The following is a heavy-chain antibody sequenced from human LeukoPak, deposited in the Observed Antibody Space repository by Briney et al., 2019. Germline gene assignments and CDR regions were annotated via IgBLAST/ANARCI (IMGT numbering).Heavy chain of an antibody. CDR2: IYHSGST. V-gene: IGHV4-31*03. CDR1: GGSISGGGYY. D-gene: IGHD6-13*01. J-gene: IGHJ4*02. CDR3: AREAGDSRSFDY. Sequence: SETLSLTCTVSGGSISGGGYYWTWIRQHPGKGLEWIGYIYHSGSTYSNASLKSRVTISVDTFKNQFSLKLSSVTAADTAVYYCAREAGDSRSFDYWGQGTLVTVSS.